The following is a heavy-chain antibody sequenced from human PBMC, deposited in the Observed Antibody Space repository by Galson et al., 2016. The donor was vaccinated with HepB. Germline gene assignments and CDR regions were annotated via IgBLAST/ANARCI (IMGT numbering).Heavy chain of an antibody. Sequence: SVKVSCKASGYTFTTYGISWVRQAPGQGLEWMGWISAYNGNTNYAQKLQGRVTMTTDTSTSTAYMELRSLRSDDTDVYYCARDPRKSRYQLLEIYYYYYAMDVWGQGTTVTVSS. CDR3: ARDPRKSRYQLLEIYYYYYAMDV. CDR2: ISAYNGNT. J-gene: IGHJ6*02. CDR1: GYTFTTYG. V-gene: IGHV1-18*01. D-gene: IGHD2-2*01.